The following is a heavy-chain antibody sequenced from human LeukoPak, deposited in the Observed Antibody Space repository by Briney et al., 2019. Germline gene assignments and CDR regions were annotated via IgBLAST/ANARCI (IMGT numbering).Heavy chain of an antibody. CDR1: GGSITSSTYY. V-gene: IGHV4-39*01. Sequence: SETLSLTCTVSGGSITSSTYYWGWIRQPPGKGLEWIGSIYYSGDTSYNPSLKSRVTISVDTSKNQFSLKLSSVTAADTAVYYCARVHCSSTSCSYYYYYYMDVWGKGTTVTVSS. D-gene: IGHD2-2*01. J-gene: IGHJ6*03. CDR2: IYYSGDT. CDR3: ARVHCSSTSCSYYYYYYMDV.